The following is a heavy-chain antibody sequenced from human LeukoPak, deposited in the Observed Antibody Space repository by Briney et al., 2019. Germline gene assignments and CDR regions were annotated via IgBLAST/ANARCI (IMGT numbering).Heavy chain of an antibody. CDR1: GYSISSGYY. V-gene: IGHV4-38-2*02. CDR3: ARVRAADFDY. D-gene: IGHD6-13*01. J-gene: IGHJ4*02. Sequence: SETLSLTCTVSGYSISSGYYWGWIRQPPGKGLEWIGSIYHSGITYYNPSLKSRVTISLDTSKNQFSLNLSSVTAADTAAYYCARVRAADFDYWGQGTLVTVSS. CDR2: IYHSGIT.